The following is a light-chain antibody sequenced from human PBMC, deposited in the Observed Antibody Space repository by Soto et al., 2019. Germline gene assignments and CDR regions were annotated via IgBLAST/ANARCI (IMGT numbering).Light chain of an antibody. J-gene: IGLJ2*01. CDR3: SSYASSGTVV. CDR1: SSDVGGYKY. Sequence: QSALTQPASMSGSRGQSISISCTGSSSDVGGYKYVSWYQQHPGKAPRLMIYEVSNRPSGVSNRFSGSKSGNTASLTISGLQAEDEADYYCSSYASSGTVVFGGGTKLTVL. CDR2: EVS. V-gene: IGLV2-14*01.